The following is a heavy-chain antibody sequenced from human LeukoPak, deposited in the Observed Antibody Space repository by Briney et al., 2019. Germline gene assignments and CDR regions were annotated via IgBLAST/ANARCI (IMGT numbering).Heavy chain of an antibody. D-gene: IGHD3-22*01. CDR2: IYYSGST. J-gene: IGHJ4*02. V-gene: IGHV4-39*01. Sequence: SETLSLTCTVSGGSISSSSYYWGWIRQPPGKGLEWIGSIYYSGSTYYNPSLKSRVTISVDTSKNQFSLKLSSVTAAGTAVYYCARRYDTVDYWGQGTLVTVSS. CDR1: GGSISSSSYY. CDR3: ARRYDTVDY.